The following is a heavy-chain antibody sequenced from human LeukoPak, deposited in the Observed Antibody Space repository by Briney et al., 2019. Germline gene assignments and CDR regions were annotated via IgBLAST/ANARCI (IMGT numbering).Heavy chain of an antibody. V-gene: IGHV3-23*01. J-gene: IGHJ4*02. Sequence: GGSLRLSCAASGFTFSSYSMNWVRQAPGKGLEWVSGISGSGDSTYYADSVKGRFTTSRDNSKNTLYLQMSSLRAEDTAVYYCAKIIVVLPSTISNPYYFDYWGQGTLVTVSS. D-gene: IGHD2-2*02. CDR1: GFTFSSYS. CDR2: ISGSGDST. CDR3: AKIIVVLPSTISNPYYFDY.